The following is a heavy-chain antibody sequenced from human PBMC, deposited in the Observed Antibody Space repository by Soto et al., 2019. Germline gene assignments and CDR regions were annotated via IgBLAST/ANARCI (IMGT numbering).Heavy chain of an antibody. CDR3: ARQYCSSTRCYQYFDY. CDR2: IWYDGSNK. Sequence: GGSLRLSCAASGFTFSSYGMHWVRQAPGKGLEWVAVIWYDGSNKYYADSVKGRFTISRDNSKNTLYLQMNSLRAEDTAVYYCARQYCSSTRCYQYFDYWGQGTLVTVSS. CDR1: GFTFSSYG. V-gene: IGHV3-33*01. J-gene: IGHJ4*02. D-gene: IGHD2-2*01.